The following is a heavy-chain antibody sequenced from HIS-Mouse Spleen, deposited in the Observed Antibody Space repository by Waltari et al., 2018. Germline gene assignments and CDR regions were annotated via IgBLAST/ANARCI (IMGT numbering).Heavy chain of an antibody. V-gene: IGHV4-39*07. Sequence: QLQLQESGPGLVKPSETLSLTCTVPGGSISSSSYYWGWIRQPPGKGLEWIGSIYYSGSAYSNPSLKSRGTISVYTSENQFSLMLSSVTAADTAVYYCAREIPYSSSWYDWYFDLWGRGTLVTVSS. CDR3: AREIPYSSSWYDWYFDL. J-gene: IGHJ2*01. CDR1: GGSISSSSYY. D-gene: IGHD6-13*01. CDR2: IYYSGSA.